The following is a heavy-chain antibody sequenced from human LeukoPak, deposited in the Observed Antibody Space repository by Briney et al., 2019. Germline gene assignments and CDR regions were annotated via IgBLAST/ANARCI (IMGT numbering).Heavy chain of an antibody. CDR3: ARPTLTSGRYSYGDYFDY. D-gene: IGHD5-18*01. CDR2: INPNSGGT. J-gene: IGHJ4*02. Sequence: ASVKVSCKASGYTFTGYYMHWVRQAPGQGLEWMGWINPNSGGTNYAQKFQGRVTMTRDTSISTAYMELSRLRSDDTAVYYCARPTLTSGRYSYGDYFDYWGQGTLVTVSS. CDR1: GYTFTGYY. V-gene: IGHV1-2*02.